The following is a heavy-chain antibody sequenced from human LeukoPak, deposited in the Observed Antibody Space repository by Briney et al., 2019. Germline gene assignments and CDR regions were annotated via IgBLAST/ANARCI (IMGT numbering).Heavy chain of an antibody. CDR1: GYTFTSYD. J-gene: IGHJ4*02. Sequence: ASVKVSCKASGYTFTSYDINWVRRATGQGLEWMGWMSPNSGNTGYAQKFQGRVAMTRNTSITTAYMELSSLRSEDTAVYYCARGLGRTAMVTRGGVRFDYWGQGTLVTVSS. V-gene: IGHV1-8*01. D-gene: IGHD5-18*01. CDR3: ARGLGRTAMVTRGGVRFDY. CDR2: MSPNSGNT.